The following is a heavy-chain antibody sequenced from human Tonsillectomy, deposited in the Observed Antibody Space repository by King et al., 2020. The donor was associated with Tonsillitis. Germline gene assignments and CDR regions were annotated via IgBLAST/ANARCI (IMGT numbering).Heavy chain of an antibody. J-gene: IGHJ4*02. V-gene: IGHV3-23*04. D-gene: IGHD1-26*01. CDR2: ISGVDDST. CDR1: GFSFSNYA. Sequence: VQLVESGGGLVQPGGSLRLSCAASGFSFSNYAMNWVRQAPGKGLELVAGISGVDDSTYYADSVKGRFTISRDNSKNTLFLQMSGLTAEDTAVYYCVRDSSGGSAWPYYFDYWGQGTLVTVSA. CDR3: VRDSSGGSAWPYYFDY.